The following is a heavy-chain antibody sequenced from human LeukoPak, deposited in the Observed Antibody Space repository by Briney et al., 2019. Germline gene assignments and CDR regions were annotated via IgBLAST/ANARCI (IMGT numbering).Heavy chain of an antibody. Sequence: GGSLRLSCAASGFTFNSYAMHWVRQAPGKGLEWVAVISYDGSNKYYADSVKGRFTISRDNSKNTLYLQMDSLRAEDTAVYYRARDNAGASDYWGQGTLVTVSS. CDR1: GFTFNSYA. J-gene: IGHJ4*02. V-gene: IGHV3-30-3*01. CDR3: ARDNAGASDY. CDR2: ISYDGSNK. D-gene: IGHD1-1*01.